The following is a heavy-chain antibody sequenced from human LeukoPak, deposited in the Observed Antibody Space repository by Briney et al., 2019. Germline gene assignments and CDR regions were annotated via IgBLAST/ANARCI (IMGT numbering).Heavy chain of an antibody. CDR1: GFTSSENW. Sequence: GGSLRLSCAASGFTSSENWMHWVRQGPGKGLVWVSRINRDGSSTSYADSVKGRFTISRDNAKNSLYLQMNSLRAEDTAVYYCARAGSHRNSGYDYWGQGTLVTVSS. CDR2: INRDGSST. J-gene: IGHJ4*02. D-gene: IGHD5-12*01. V-gene: IGHV3-74*01. CDR3: ARAGSHRNSGYDY.